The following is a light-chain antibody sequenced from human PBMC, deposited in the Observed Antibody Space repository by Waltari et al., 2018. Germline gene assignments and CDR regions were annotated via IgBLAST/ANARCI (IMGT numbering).Light chain of an antibody. CDR2: GAS. CDR3: QQYNSPKT. J-gene: IGKJ2*01. Sequence: IFLTQSPDSLSLSPGERATLSCRASQSVRRGFLAWYQQKPGLPPRLLIYGASTRATGIPDRFSASGSGTDVTLTISRLEPEDFAVYYCQQYNSPKTFGQGTKLESK. CDR1: QSVRRGF. V-gene: IGKV3-20*01.